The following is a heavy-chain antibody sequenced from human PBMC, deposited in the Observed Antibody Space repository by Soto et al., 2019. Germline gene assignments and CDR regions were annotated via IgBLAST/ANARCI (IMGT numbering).Heavy chain of an antibody. CDR3: ARDRSGYYGMDV. J-gene: IGHJ6*02. Sequence: QVQLVQSGAEVKKPGASVKVSCKASGYTFSSYGISWVRQAPGQRPEWMAWISVYNGNANYAQKVQGRVTMTTDTSTNTVYMELTSLRSDDTAVYYCARDRSGYYGMDVWGQGTTVTVSS. V-gene: IGHV1-18*01. CDR2: ISVYNGNA. CDR1: GYTFSSYG. D-gene: IGHD3-10*01.